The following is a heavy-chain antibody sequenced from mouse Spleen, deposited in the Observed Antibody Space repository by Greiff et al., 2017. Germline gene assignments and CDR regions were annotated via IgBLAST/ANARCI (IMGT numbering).Heavy chain of an antibody. D-gene: IGHD2-1*01. Sequence: QVQLQQSGAELVRPGASVTLSCKASGYTFTDYEMHWVKQTPVHGLEWIGAIDPETGGTAYNQKFKGKAILTADKSSSTAYMELRSLTSEDSAVYYCTRYGYGNYCDYWGQGTTLTVSS. CDR1: GYTFTDYE. J-gene: IGHJ2*01. CDR2: IDPETGGT. V-gene: IGHV1-15*01. CDR3: TRYGYGNYCDY.